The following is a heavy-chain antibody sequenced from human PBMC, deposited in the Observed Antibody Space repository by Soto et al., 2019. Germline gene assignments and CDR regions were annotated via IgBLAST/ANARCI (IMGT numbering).Heavy chain of an antibody. CDR2: IYHSGST. CDR1: GGSISSSNW. D-gene: IGHD3-22*01. V-gene: IGHV4-4*02. CDR3: ARDFGGYYRDYYYYGMEV. J-gene: IGHJ6*02. Sequence: PSETLSLTCAVSGGSISSSNWWSWVRQPPGKGLEWIGEIYHSGSTNYNPSLKSRVTISVDKSKNQFSLKLSSVTAADTAVYYCARDFGGYYRDYYYYGMEVWGQGTTVTVSS.